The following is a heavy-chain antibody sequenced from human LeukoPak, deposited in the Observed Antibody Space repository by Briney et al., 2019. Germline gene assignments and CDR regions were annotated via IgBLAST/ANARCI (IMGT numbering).Heavy chain of an antibody. J-gene: IGHJ6*02. CDR2: ITGSGGST. CDR3: AGGYSYGPGRYYYYGMDV. Sequence: GGSLRLSCSASGFTFSTYFMHWVRQAPGKGLECVAAITGSGGSTYYTDSVKGRFTISRDNAKNSLYLQMNSLRAEDTAVYYCAGGYSYGPGRYYYYGMDVWGQGTTVTVSS. V-gene: IGHV3-64*04. CDR1: GFTFSTYF. D-gene: IGHD5-18*01.